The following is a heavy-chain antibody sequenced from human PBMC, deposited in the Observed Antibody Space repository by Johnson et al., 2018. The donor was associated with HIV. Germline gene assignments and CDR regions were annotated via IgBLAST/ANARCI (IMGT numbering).Heavy chain of an antibody. V-gene: IGHV3-30*04. Sequence: QVQLVESGGGLVQPGGSLRLSCAASGFTFSSYAMHWVRQAPGKGLEWVAVISYDGSNKYYADSVKGRFTISRENAKNSLYLQMNSRRAEDPAVYYCARPSEDYSSSSCDAFDIWGQGTMVTVSS. J-gene: IGHJ3*02. CDR1: GFTFSSYA. CDR3: ARPSEDYSSSSCDAFDI. D-gene: IGHD6-6*01. CDR2: ISYDGSNK.